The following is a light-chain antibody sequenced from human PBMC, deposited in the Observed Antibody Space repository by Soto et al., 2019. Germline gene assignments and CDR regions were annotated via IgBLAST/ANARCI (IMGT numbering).Light chain of an antibody. CDR2: DVS. Sequence: QSALTQPASVSGSPGQSITISCTGTSSDVGGYNYVSWYQQHPGKAPKLMIYDVSNRPSGVSNRFSGSKSGNTASLTISGLQAEDEADYYCSPYTSSSPYVFGTGTKVTV. J-gene: IGLJ1*01. CDR1: SSDVGGYNY. CDR3: SPYTSSSPYV. V-gene: IGLV2-14*01.